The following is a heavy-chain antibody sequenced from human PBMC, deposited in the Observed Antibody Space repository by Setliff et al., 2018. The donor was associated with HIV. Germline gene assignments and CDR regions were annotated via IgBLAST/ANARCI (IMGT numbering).Heavy chain of an antibody. CDR2: INHSGST. J-gene: IGHJ4*01. D-gene: IGHD3-3*01. V-gene: IGHV4-34*01. CDR1: GGSLSAYH. CDR3: ARGRDYTGSWFRPFYLDF. Sequence: PSETLSLTCAVYGGSLSAYHWSWIRQTPGKGLEWLGEINHSGSTAYNLALESRVSMSIDTSKNQFSLKLTSVTAADTAIYYCARGRDYTGSWFRPFYLDFWGHGNLVTVSS.